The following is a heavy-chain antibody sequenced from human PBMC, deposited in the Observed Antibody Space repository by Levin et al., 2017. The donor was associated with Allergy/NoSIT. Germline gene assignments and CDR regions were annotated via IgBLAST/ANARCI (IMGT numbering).Heavy chain of an antibody. CDR3: ASWSVGYSSSWYYFDY. V-gene: IGHV1-2*02. D-gene: IGHD6-13*01. CDR2: INPNSGGT. CDR1: GYTFTGYY. Sequence: GASVKVSCKASGYTFTGYYMHWVRQAPGQGLEWMGWINPNSGGTNYAQKFQGRVTMTRDTSISTAYMELSRLRSDDTAVYYCASWSVGYSSSWYYFDYWGQGTLVTVSS. J-gene: IGHJ4*02.